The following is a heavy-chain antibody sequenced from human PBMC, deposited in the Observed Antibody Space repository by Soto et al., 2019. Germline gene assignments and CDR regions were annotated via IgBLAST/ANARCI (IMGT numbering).Heavy chain of an antibody. V-gene: IGHV4-31*03. CDR1: GGSISSGGYY. CDR2: IYYSGST. Sequence: PSETLSLTCTVSGGSISSGGYYWSWIRQHPGKGLEWIGYIYYSGSTYYNPSLKSRVTISVDTSKNQFSLKLSSVTAADTAVYYCARDRGRDCFSFLGGECARGYFDYWCPGPLVTVFS. J-gene: IGHJ4*02. CDR3: ARDRGRDCFSFLGGECARGYFDY. D-gene: IGHD2-21*01.